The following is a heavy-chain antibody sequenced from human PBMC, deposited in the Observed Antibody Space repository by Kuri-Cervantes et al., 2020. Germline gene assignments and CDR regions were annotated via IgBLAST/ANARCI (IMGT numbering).Heavy chain of an antibody. J-gene: IGHJ4*02. V-gene: IGHV3-30*09. Sequence: GGSLRLSCAASGFTFSSYALHWVRQAPGKGLEWVAFISYDEENENYADSVKGRFAISRDDSKNTLYLQMNSLRTEDTAVYYCARDLGDSRTYYILTYWGQGTLVTVSS. CDR2: ISYDEENE. D-gene: IGHD3-10*01. CDR1: GFTFSSYA. CDR3: ARDLGDSRTYYILTY.